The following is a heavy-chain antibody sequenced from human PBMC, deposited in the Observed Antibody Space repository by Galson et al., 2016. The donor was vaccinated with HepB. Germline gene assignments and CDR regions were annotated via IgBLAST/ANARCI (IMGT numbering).Heavy chain of an antibody. D-gene: IGHD2-21*01. CDR2: ISGSGDRT. CDR1: GFTFSTSP. V-gene: IGHV3-23*01. J-gene: IGHJ4*02. CDR3: TRDPASYN. Sequence: SLRLSCAASGFTFSTSPMSWVRRAPGKGLEWLSSISGSGDRTHYTDSVKGRFTISRDTSKNTLYLQMSSLRVDDTALYYCTRDPASYNWGQGTLVLVSS.